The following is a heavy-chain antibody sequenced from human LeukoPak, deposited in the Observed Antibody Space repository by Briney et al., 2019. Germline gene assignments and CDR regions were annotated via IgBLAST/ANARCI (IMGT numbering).Heavy chain of an antibody. D-gene: IGHD3-3*01. CDR3: ATHGRFLEWLIDY. V-gene: IGHV4-39*01. J-gene: IGHJ4*02. CDR1: GGSISSSSYY. CDR2: MFYSGST. Sequence: SETLFLTCTVSGGSISSSSYYWGWIRQPPGKGLEWIGSMFYSGSTYYNPSLESRVTISVDTSKSQFSLKLSSVTAADTAVYYCATHGRFLEWLIDYWGQGTLVTVSS.